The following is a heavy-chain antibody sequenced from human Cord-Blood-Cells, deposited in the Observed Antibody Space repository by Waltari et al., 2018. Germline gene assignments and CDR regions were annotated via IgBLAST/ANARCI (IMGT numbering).Heavy chain of an antibody. CDR1: GGYISSSSYY. Sequence: QLQLQESGPGLVKPSETLSLTCTVSGGYISSSSYYWGWFRQPPGKGLEWIGSIYYSGSTYYNPSLRSRVTISVDTSKNQFSLKLSSVTAADTAVYYCARRSRSGSYFDYWCQGTLVTVSS. D-gene: IGHD1-26*01. J-gene: IGHJ4*02. CDR2: IYYSGST. CDR3: ARRSRSGSYFDY. V-gene: IGHV4-39*01.